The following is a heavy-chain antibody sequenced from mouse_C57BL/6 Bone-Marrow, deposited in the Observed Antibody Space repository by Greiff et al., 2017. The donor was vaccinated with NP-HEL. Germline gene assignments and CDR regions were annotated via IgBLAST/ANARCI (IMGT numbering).Heavy chain of an antibody. CDR3: ARNSGWLLFAY. J-gene: IGHJ3*01. V-gene: IGHV1-19*01. Sequence: EVQLQQSGPVLVKPGASVKMSCKASGYTFTDYYMNWVKQSHGKSLEWIGVINPYNGGTSYNQKFKGKATLTVDKSSSTAYMELNSLTSEDSAVYYCARNSGWLLFAYWGQGTLVTVSA. CDR2: INPYNGGT. D-gene: IGHD2-3*01. CDR1: GYTFTDYY.